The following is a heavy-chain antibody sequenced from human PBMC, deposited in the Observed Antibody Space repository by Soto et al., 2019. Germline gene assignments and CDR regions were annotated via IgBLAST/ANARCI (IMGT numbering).Heavy chain of an antibody. D-gene: IGHD6-13*01. CDR3: ARAAIHGSSWYFWFDP. CDR1: GGTFSSHA. J-gene: IGHJ5*02. V-gene: IGHV1-69*01. CDR2: IILLFGTT. Sequence: QVQLVQSGSEVKMPGSSVKVSCKTSGGTFSSHAINWVRQAPGQGLEGMGGIILLFGTTNYAQKFKGRVTISADESTSTAYMELSSLTSEDAAVYYCARAAIHGSSWYFWFDPWGQGTLVTVSS.